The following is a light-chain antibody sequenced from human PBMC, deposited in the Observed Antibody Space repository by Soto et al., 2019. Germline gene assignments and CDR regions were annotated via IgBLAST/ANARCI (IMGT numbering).Light chain of an antibody. Sequence: QSALTQPASVSGSPGQSITISCTGTSSDVGGYNYVSWYQQHPGKAPKLMIYEVSNRPSGVSNRFSGSKSGNTASLSISGLQPEDEADYYCSSYKRGATLVFGGGTKLTVL. CDR1: SSDVGGYNY. CDR2: EVS. J-gene: IGLJ2*01. V-gene: IGLV2-14*01. CDR3: SSYKRGATLV.